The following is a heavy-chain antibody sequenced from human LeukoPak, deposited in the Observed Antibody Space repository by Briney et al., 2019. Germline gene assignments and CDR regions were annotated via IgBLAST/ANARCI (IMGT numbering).Heavy chain of an antibody. Sequence: GGSLTLSCAASGFSFSTYWMSWVRQAPWRGLEWVANIKPHGSEKYYVDSVKGRFTISRDNAKNSLYLQMNSLRVEDTALYYCARDFGSRGSGTLYYFDYWGQGTLVTVSS. CDR2: IKPHGSEK. V-gene: IGHV3-7*01. D-gene: IGHD3-10*01. CDR3: ARDFGSRGSGTLYYFDY. J-gene: IGHJ4*02. CDR1: GFSFSTYW.